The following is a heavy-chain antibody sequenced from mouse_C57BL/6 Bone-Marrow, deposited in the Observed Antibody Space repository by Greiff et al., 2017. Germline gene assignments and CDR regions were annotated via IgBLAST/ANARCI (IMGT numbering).Heavy chain of an antibody. CDR2: IYPGSGST. Sequence: VQLQQPGAELVKPGASVKMSCKASGYNFNSYWITWVKQRPGQGLEWIGDIYPGSGSTNYNEKFKSKATLTVDTSSNTAYLQLSSLTAEDATVYYCATDIWYFDVWGTGTTVTVSS. CDR1: GYNFNSYW. V-gene: IGHV1-55*01. J-gene: IGHJ1*03. CDR3: ATDIWYFDV.